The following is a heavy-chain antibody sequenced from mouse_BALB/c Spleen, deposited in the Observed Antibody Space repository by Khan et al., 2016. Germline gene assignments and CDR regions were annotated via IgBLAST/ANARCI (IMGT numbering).Heavy chain of an antibody. CDR1: GFAFSSYW. J-gene: IGHJ4*01. V-gene: IGHV1-80*01. D-gene: IGHD4-1*01. CDR3: AKLTDTRGAMDY. CDR2: IYPGDGDT. Sequence: QVQLKESGAELVRPGSSVKISCKASGFAFSSYWMNWVKQRPGQGLEWIGQIYPGDGDTNYNGKFTGKATLTTDTSSSTAYMQLSSLTSEDSAVYFGAKLTDTRGAMDYWGQGTSVTVSS.